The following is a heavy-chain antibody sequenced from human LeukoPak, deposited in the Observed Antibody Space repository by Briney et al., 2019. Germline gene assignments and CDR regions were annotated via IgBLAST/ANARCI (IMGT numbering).Heavy chain of an antibody. D-gene: IGHD3-22*01. V-gene: IGHV4-61*01. Sequence: SETLSLTCTVSGGSVSSGSSFWSWIRQPPGKGLEWIGYIYHSGNTNYNPSLKSRVTISVDTSKSQLSLKLNSVTAADTAVYYCARDRNYYDSSGYYFANWGQGTLVTVSS. J-gene: IGHJ4*02. CDR1: GGSVSSGSSF. CDR2: IYHSGNT. CDR3: ARDRNYYDSSGYYFAN.